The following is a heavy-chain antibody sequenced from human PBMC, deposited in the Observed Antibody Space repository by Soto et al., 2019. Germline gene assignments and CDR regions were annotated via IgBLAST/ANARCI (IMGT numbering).Heavy chain of an antibody. CDR1: GDSVSSNSAA. V-gene: IGHV6-1*01. J-gene: IGHJ3*02. CDR3: ARSWGPSNWGYGLNAFDI. Sequence: SQTLSLTCAISGDSVSSNSAAWNWIRQSPSRGLEWLGRTYYRSKWYNDYAVSMKSRITINPDTSKNQFSLQLNSVTPEDTAVYYCARSWGPSNWGYGLNAFDIWGQGTMVTVSS. D-gene: IGHD7-27*01. CDR2: TYYRSKWYN.